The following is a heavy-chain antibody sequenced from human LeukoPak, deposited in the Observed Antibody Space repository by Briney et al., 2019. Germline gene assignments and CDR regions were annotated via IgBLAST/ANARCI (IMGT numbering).Heavy chain of an antibody. D-gene: IGHD2-15*01. CDR1: GYTFTSYY. J-gene: IGHJ6*02. V-gene: IGHV1-46*01. CDR3: ARGECSGGSCYDVDYYYGMDV. Sequence: GASVKVSCKASGYTFTSYYMHWVRQAPGQGLEWMGIINPSGGSTSYAQKFQGRVTMTRDTSTSTVYMELSSLRSEDTAVYYCARGECSGGSCYDVDYYYGMDVWGQGTTVTVSS. CDR2: INPSGGST.